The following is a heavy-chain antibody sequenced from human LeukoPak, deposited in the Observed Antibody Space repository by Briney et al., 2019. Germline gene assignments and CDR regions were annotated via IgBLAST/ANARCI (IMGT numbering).Heavy chain of an antibody. V-gene: IGHV4-39*01. CDR3: ARRRAGRDWFDS. Sequence: TASEALSLTCAVSGGSISSSNYYWGWIRQPPGQGLEWIGSIYYSGNTYYNPSLKSRVTISVDTSKNQFSLKLSSVTATDTAVYYCARRRAGRDWFDSWGQGTLVTVSS. CDR2: IYYSGNT. J-gene: IGHJ5*01. D-gene: IGHD6-19*01. CDR1: GGSISSSNYY.